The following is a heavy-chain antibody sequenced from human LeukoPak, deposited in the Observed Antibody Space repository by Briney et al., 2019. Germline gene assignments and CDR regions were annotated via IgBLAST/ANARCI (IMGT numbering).Heavy chain of an antibody. CDR2: ISGSGGST. J-gene: IGHJ4*02. D-gene: IGHD3-22*01. V-gene: IGHV3-23*01. CDR1: GFTFSSYA. Sequence: GGSLRLSCAASGFTFSSYAMSWVRQAPGKGLEWVSAISGSGGSTYYADSVKGRFTISRDNSKNTLYLQMNSLRAEDTAVYYCARDPRTDLPGLWYDSSGYYPDYWGQGTLVTVSS. CDR3: ARDPRTDLPGLWYDSSGYYPDY.